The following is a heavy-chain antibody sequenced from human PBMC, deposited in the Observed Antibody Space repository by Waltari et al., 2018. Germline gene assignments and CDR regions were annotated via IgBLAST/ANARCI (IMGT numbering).Heavy chain of an antibody. Sequence: QLQLQESGPGLVKPSETLSLTCTFSGGSISSSSHYWGWIRQPPGKGLEWIGRIYYSGITYYNPSLKSRVTISVETSKNQFSLTLSSVTAADTAVYYCARIESGYYDAFDIWGQGTQVTVSS. CDR3: ARIESGYYDAFDI. V-gene: IGHV4-39*07. CDR2: IYYSGIT. CDR1: GGSISSSSHY. D-gene: IGHD3-3*01. J-gene: IGHJ3*02.